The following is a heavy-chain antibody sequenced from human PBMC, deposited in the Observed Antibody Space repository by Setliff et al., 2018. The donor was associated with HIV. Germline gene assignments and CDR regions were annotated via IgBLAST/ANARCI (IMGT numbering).Heavy chain of an antibody. J-gene: IGHJ3*02. CDR3: ARGKLHNYAGRTYLDAFDT. V-gene: IGHV4-59*11. Sequence: SETLSLTCTVSGGSISSHYWSWIRQPPGKGLEYTGYIYYIGSTNYNPSLKSRVTISVDTFKNQFSLNLTSVTTADTAVYYCARGKLHNYAGRTYLDAFDTWGQGTMVTVSS. D-gene: IGHD3-22*01. CDR2: IYYIGST. CDR1: GGSISSHY.